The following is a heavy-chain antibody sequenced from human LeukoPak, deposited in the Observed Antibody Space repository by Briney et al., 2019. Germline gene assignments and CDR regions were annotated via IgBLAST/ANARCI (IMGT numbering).Heavy chain of an antibody. V-gene: IGHV3-48*01. J-gene: IGHJ6*03. D-gene: IGHD5-12*01. Sequence: GGSLRLSCAASGFTFSSYSMNWVRQAPGKGLEWVSYISSSSSTIYYADSVKGRFTISRDNAKNSLYLQMNSLRAEDTAVYYCARAMRIVATKQYSYYYYMDVWGKGTTVTVSS. CDR2: ISSSSSTI. CDR1: GFTFSSYS. CDR3: ARAMRIVATKQYSYYYYMDV.